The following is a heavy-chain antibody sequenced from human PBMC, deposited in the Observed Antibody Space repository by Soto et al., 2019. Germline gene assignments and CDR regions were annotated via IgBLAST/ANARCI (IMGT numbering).Heavy chain of an antibody. J-gene: IGHJ4*02. CDR2: IRSKDNSYAT. CDR3: SGSWRSVGH. D-gene: IGHD6-13*01. CDR1: GFTFSDST. Sequence: GGSLRLSCATSGFTFSDSTMHWVRQASGKGLEWVGRIRSKDNSYATAHAASVKGRFTISRDDSKNTAYLQMNSLKIEDTAVYYCSGSWRSVGHWGQGTLVTVSS. V-gene: IGHV3-73*01.